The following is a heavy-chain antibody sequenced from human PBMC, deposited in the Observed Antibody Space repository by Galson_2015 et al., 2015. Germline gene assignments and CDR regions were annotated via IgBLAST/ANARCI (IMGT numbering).Heavy chain of an antibody. D-gene: IGHD3-3*01. Sequence: SVKVSCKASGETRNAISWVRQAPGQGFEWLGGIVPGFGAPKYAQKFQDRLTFTADESTSTVHMELNSLRSEDTAVYYCARAPHFGVVIPLYGLDVWGQGTLVTVSS. CDR3: ARAPHFGVVIPLYGLDV. CDR2: IVPGFGAP. V-gene: IGHV1-69*13. J-gene: IGHJ4*02. CDR1: GETRNA.